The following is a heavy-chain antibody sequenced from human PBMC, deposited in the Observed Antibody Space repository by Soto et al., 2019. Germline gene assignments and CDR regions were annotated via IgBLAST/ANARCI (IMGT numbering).Heavy chain of an antibody. CDR1: GHTLSRYA. Sequence: GGSLRLSCAASGHTLSRYAMSCVRQAPGKGLEWVSAISNRGSNTYYVDYVKGRFTLSEHNYKSTLYLQMNSISAEDTALYYCSKNGYGNSHTPHYSGQGTLVTVSS. D-gene: IGHD1-1*01. CDR2: ISNRGSNT. J-gene: IGHJ4*02. CDR3: SKNGYGNSHTPHY. V-gene: IGHV3-23*01.